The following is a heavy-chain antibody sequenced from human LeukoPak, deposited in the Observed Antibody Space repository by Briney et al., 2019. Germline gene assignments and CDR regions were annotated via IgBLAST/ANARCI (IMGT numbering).Heavy chain of an antibody. CDR3: ARDKSPYHYYGMDV. Sequence: ASVEASCKASGYTFTGYYMHWVRQAPGQGLGWMGWINPNSGGTNYAQKFQGRVTMTRDTSISTAYMELSRLRSDDTAVYYCARDKSPYHYYGMDVWGQGTTVTVSS. CDR1: GYTFTGYY. J-gene: IGHJ6*02. CDR2: INPNSGGT. V-gene: IGHV1-2*02.